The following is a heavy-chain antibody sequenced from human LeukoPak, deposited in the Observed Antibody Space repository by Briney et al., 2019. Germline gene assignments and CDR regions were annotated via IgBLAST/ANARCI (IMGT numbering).Heavy chain of an antibody. CDR2: ISGSGGST. Sequence: PGGSLLLSSAASGFTFSSYAMSWGRQAPGKGLEWVSAISGSGGSTYYAASVKGRFTISRDNSKNTLYLQMNSLRAEDTAVYYCAKVAPSIIAAAGNFDYWGQGTLVTVSS. CDR3: AKVAPSIIAAAGNFDY. CDR1: GFTFSSYA. D-gene: IGHD6-13*01. V-gene: IGHV3-23*01. J-gene: IGHJ4*02.